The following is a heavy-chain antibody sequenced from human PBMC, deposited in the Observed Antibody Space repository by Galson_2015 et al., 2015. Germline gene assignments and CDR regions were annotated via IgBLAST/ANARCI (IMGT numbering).Heavy chain of an antibody. CDR2: ISYDGSNK. D-gene: IGHD3-10*01. J-gene: IGHJ4*02. Sequence: SLRLSCAASGFTFSSYAMHWVRQAPGKGLEWVAVISYDGSNKYYADSVKGRFTISRDNSKNTLYLQMNSLRAEDTAVYYCARPYGSGSYYRRSPFDYWGQGTLVTVSS. CDR3: ARPYGSGSYYRRSPFDY. CDR1: GFTFSSYA. V-gene: IGHV3-30-3*01.